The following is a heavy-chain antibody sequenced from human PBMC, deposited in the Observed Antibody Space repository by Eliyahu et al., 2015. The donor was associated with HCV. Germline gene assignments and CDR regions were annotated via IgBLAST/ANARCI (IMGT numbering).Heavy chain of an antibody. J-gene: IGHJ5*02. CDR1: GGSITTYY. V-gene: IGHV4-59*01. CDR3: ASGGGGIAVTGTGGWFDP. D-gene: IGHD6-19*01. CDR2: NHYSGGT. Sequence: QVQLQESGPGLVKPSETLSLTCTVSGGSITTYYWSWIRQPPGKGLEWIGVNHYSGGTNYNPSLKSRVTISVDTSKNQFSLNLTSVTAADTAMYYCASGGGGIAVTGTGGWFDPWGQGTLVTVSS.